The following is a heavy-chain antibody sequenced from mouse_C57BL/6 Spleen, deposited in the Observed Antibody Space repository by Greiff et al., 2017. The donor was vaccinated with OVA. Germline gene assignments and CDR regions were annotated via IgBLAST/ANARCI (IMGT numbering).Heavy chain of an antibody. V-gene: IGHV1-64*01. D-gene: IGHD3-3*01. CDR2: IHPNSGST. Sequence: QVHVKQPGAELVKPGASVKLSCKASGYTFTSYWMHWVKQRPGQGLEWIGMIHPNSGSTNYNEKFKSKATLTVDKSSSTAYMQLSSLTSEDSAVYYCARMRDFSAMDYWGQGTSVTVSS. CDR1: GYTFTSYW. J-gene: IGHJ4*01. CDR3: ARMRDFSAMDY.